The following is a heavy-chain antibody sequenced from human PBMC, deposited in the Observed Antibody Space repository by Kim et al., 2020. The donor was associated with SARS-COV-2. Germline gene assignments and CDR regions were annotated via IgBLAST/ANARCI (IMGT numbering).Heavy chain of an antibody. CDR3: ARGPNSSGYYYHFAFDI. J-gene: IGHJ3*02. D-gene: IGHD3-22*01. V-gene: IGHV1-2*04. CDR2: INPNSGGT. CDR1: GYTFTGYY. Sequence: ASVKVSCKASGYTFTGYYMHWVRQAPGQGLEWMGWINPNSGGTNYAQKFQGWVTMTRDTSISTAYMELSRLRSDDTAVYYCARGPNSSGYYYHFAFDIWGQGKMVTGSS.